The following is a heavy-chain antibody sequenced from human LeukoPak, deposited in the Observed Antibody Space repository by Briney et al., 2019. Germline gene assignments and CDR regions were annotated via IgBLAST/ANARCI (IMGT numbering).Heavy chain of an antibody. V-gene: IGHV1-2*04. Sequence: GASVKVSCKASGYTFTGYYMHWVRQAPGQGLEWMGWINPNSGGTNYAQRFQGWVTMTRDTSISTAYMELSRLRSDDTAVYYCAREVSGANFDYWGQGTLVTVSS. CDR3: AREVSGANFDY. D-gene: IGHD6-19*01. CDR1: GYTFTGYY. J-gene: IGHJ4*02. CDR2: INPNSGGT.